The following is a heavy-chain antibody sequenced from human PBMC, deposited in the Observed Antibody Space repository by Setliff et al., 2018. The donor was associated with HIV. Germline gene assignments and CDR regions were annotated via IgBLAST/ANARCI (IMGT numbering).Heavy chain of an antibody. Sequence: PSETLSLTCAVYGGSLSDYYWSWIRQPPGKGLEWIGSIYYSGSTYYNPSLKSRVTISVDTSKNQFSLKLSSVTAADTAVYYCARDSEYYYDSSGQDDAFDIWGQGTMVTVS. CDR3: ARDSEYYYDSSGQDDAFDI. V-gene: IGHV4-34*11. J-gene: IGHJ3*02. CDR1: GGSLSDYY. CDR2: IYYSGST. D-gene: IGHD3-22*01.